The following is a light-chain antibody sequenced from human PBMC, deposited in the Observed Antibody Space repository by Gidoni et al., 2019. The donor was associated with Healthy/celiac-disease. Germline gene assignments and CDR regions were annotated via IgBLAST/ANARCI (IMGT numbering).Light chain of an antibody. V-gene: IGKV3-20*01. J-gene: IGKJ4*01. Sequence: EIVLTQSPGTLSLSPGERATLSCRASQSVSSSYLAWYQQKPGQAPRLLIYGASSRATGIPDRCSGSGYGTDFTLNISRLEPEDFAVYYCQQYGSSPLTFGGGTKVEIK. CDR1: QSVSSSY. CDR2: GAS. CDR3: QQYGSSPLT.